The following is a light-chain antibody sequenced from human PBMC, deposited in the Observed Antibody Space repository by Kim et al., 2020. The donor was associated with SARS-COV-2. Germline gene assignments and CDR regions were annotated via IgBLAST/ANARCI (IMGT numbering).Light chain of an antibody. V-gene: IGLV3-1*01. J-gene: IGLJ2*01. Sequence: VSPGQTASITCSGDKLGDKFACWYQQKPGQSPVLVIYQDSKRPSGIPERFSGSNSGNTATLTISGTQAMDEADYYCQAWDSSNVVFGGGTKLTVL. CDR1: KLGDKF. CDR2: QDS. CDR3: QAWDSSNVV.